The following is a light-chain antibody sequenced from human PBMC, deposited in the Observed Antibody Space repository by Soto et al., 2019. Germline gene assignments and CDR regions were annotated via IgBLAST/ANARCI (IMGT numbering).Light chain of an antibody. J-gene: IGKJ2*01. V-gene: IGKV3-20*01. CDR3: QQYGSSEYT. CDR2: GAS. CDR1: QSVNSRY. Sequence: EIVLTQSPGTLSLSPGERATLSCRASQSVNSRYLAWYQQKPGQAPRLLIYGASRRATGIPDRFSGSGSGTDFTLIISRPEPEDFAVYYCQQYGSSEYTFGQGTKLEMK.